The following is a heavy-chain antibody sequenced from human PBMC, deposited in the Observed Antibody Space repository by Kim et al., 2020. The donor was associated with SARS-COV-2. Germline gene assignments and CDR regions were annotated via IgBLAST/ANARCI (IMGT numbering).Heavy chain of an antibody. V-gene: IGHV3-30*18. CDR1: GFTFSTYG. CDR3: AKDLGRAVVLSAVYFQY. Sequence: GGSLRLSCAASGFTFSTYGMHWVRQAPGKGLEWVASISYHGSEKYYVDSVKGRFTISRDNSENTVYLQMSSLRAEDTALYYCAKDLGRAVVLSAVYFQYWGQGTLVIVSS. D-gene: IGHD3-16*01. CDR2: ISYHGSEK. J-gene: IGHJ1*01.